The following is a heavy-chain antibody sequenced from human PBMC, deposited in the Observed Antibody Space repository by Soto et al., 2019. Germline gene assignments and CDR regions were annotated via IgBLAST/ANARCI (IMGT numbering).Heavy chain of an antibody. CDR2: IYYSGST. Sequence: SETLSLTCTVSGGSISSYYWSWIRQPPGKGLEWIGYIYYSGSTNYNPSPKSRLTISVDTSKNQFSLKLSSVTAADTAVYYCARQGQYSSGPFDFWGLGTLVTVSS. CDR3: ARQGQYSSGPFDF. J-gene: IGHJ4*02. D-gene: IGHD6-19*01. CDR1: GGSISSYY. V-gene: IGHV4-59*08.